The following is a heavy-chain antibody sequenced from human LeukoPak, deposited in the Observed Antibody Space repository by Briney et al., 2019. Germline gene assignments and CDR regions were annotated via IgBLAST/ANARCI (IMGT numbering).Heavy chain of an antibody. CDR2: ISVDNGKT. CDR1: GYTFFYYG. CDR3: ARANRIYCTITSCYIFDY. Sequence: ASVKVSCKASGYTFFYYGVTWVRQVPGQGLEWMGWISVDNGKTNYAQKLQGRVTLTTDISTSTAYMELRSLRSDDTAVYYCARANRIYCTITSCYIFDYWGQGTLVTVSS. J-gene: IGHJ4*02. V-gene: IGHV1-18*01. D-gene: IGHD2-2*01.